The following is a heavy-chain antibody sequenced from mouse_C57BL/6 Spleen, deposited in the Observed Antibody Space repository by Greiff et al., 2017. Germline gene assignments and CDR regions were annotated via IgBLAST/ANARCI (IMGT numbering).Heavy chain of an antibody. Sequence: QVQLQQPGAELVRPGASVKMSCKASGYTFTSYWITWVKQRPGQGLEWIGDIYPGSGSTNYNEKFKSKATLTVDTSSSTASMQLSSLTSEDSAVYYCAREYGSSYAMDDWGQGTSVTVSA. J-gene: IGHJ4*01. CDR3: AREYGSSYAMDD. V-gene: IGHV1-55*01. D-gene: IGHD1-1*01. CDR2: IYPGSGST. CDR1: GYTFTSYW.